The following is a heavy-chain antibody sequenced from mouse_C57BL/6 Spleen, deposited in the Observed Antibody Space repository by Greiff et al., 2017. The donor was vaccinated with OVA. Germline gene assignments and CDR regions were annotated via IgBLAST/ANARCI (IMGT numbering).Heavy chain of an antibody. D-gene: IGHD2-2*01. CDR3: ARKRDGYDYFDY. J-gene: IGHJ2*01. CDR1: GYAFSSYW. Sequence: QVQLKQSGAELVKPGASVKISCKASGYAFSSYWMNWVKQRPGKGLEWIGQIYPGDGDTNYNGKFKGKATLTADKSSSTAYMQLSSLTSEDSAVYFCARKRDGYDYFDYWGQGTTLTVSS. CDR2: IYPGDGDT. V-gene: IGHV1-80*01.